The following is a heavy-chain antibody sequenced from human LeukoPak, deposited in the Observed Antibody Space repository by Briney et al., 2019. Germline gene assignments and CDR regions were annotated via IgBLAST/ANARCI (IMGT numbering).Heavy chain of an antibody. CDR2: ISSSSSYT. D-gene: IGHD3-9*01. Sequence: GGSLRLSCAASGFTFSDYYMSWIRQAPGKGLEWVSYISSSSSYTNYADSVKGRFTISRDNAKNSLYLQMNSLRAEDTAVYYRARDLAKDYDILTGYDYWGQGTLVTVSS. CDR3: ARDLAKDYDILTGYDY. J-gene: IGHJ4*02. V-gene: IGHV3-11*06. CDR1: GFTFSDYY.